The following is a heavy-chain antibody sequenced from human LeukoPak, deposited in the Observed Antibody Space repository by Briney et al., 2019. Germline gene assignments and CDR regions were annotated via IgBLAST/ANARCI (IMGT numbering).Heavy chain of an antibody. V-gene: IGHV1-2*02. Sequence: GASVKVSCKTSGYTFTGYYIHWLRQAPGQGPEWMGWINPDNGGTNFAQKFQGRVTMTRDTSINTVYMEVNRLTSDDTAVYYCARYYDSSGYYRYFDYWGQGTLVTVSS. CDR3: ARYYDSSGYYRYFDY. CDR1: GYTFTGYY. J-gene: IGHJ4*02. CDR2: INPDNGGT. D-gene: IGHD3-22*01.